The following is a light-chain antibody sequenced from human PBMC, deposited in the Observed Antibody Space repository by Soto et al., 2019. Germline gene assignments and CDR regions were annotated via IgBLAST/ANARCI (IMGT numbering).Light chain of an antibody. CDR3: QQYGSSLYT. CDR2: GAS. J-gene: IGKJ2*01. Sequence: EIVLTQSPGTLSLSPGERATLSCRASQSVSSSYLAWYQQKPGQAPRLLIHGASSSATGIPDSFSGSGSGTVFTLTISRLEPEDFAVYHCQQYGSSLYTFGQGTKLEIK. V-gene: IGKV3-20*01. CDR1: QSVSSSY.